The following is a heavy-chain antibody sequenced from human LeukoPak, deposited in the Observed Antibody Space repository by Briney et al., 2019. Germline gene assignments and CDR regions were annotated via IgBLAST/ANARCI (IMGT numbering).Heavy chain of an antibody. Sequence: SETLSLTCAVSGGSISSGGYSWSWLRQPPGKGLEWIGHIYHSGSTYYNPSLKSRVTISVDRSKNQFSLKLSSVTAADTAVYYCQGSGTTRGYYYGMDVWAKGPRSPSP. J-gene: IGHJ6*02. CDR3: QGSGTTRGYYYGMDV. V-gene: IGHV4-30-2*01. CDR1: GGSISSGGYS. CDR2: IYHSGST. D-gene: IGHD1-14*01.